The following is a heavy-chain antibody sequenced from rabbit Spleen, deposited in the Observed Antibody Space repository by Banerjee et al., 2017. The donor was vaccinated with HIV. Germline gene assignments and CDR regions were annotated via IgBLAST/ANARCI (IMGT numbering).Heavy chain of an antibody. Sequence: QSLEESGGDLVKPGASLTLTCTASGFSFSSNYWICWVRQAPGKGLEWIGCIYTSSGSTWYASWAKGRFSISKTSSTTVDLKMTSLTAADTATYLCASGGSRTNLWGQGTLVTVS. V-gene: IGHV1S40*01. D-gene: IGHD4-2*01. CDR1: GFSFSSNYW. J-gene: IGHJ4*01. CDR3: ASGGSRTNL. CDR2: IYTSSGST.